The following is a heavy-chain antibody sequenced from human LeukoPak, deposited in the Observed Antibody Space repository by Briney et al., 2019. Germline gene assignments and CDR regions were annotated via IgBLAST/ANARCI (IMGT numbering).Heavy chain of an antibody. CDR2: IYYSGST. J-gene: IGHJ5*02. CDR1: GYSISSGYY. Sequence: TPSETLSLTCAVSGYSISSGYYWGWIRQPPGKGLEWIGSIYYSGSTYYNPSLKSRVTISVDTSKNQFSLRLSSVTAADTAVYYCARDPSTRPQKHLKHNWFDPWGQGTLVTVSS. CDR3: ARDPSTRPQKHLKHNWFDP. V-gene: IGHV4-38-2*02.